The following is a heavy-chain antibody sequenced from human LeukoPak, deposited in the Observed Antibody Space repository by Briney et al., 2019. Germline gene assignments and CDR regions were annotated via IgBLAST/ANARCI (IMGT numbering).Heavy chain of an antibody. J-gene: IGHJ6*03. CDR3: ASIGSYEYYYYYYYIDV. CDR1: GGSISSSSYY. CDR2: VYYSGST. Sequence: SETLSLTCTVSGGSISSSSYYWGWIRQPPGKGLEWIGSVYYSGSTYYNPSLKSRVTISVDTSKNQFSLKLRSVTAADTTAYYCASIGSYEYYYYYYYIDVWGKETTVTVSS. D-gene: IGHD1-26*01. V-gene: IGHV4-39*01.